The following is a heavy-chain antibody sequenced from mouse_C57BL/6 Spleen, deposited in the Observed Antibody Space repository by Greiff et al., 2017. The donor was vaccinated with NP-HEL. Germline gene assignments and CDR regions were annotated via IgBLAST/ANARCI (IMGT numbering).Heavy chain of an antibody. Sequence: QVQLQQSGPELVKPGASVKISCKASGYAFSSSWMNWVKQRPGKGLEWIGRIYPGDGDTNYNVKFKGKATLTADKSSSTAYMQLSSLTSEDSAVYFCARSTGLYAMDYWGQGTSVTVSS. J-gene: IGHJ4*01. CDR2: IYPGDGDT. CDR1: GYAFSSSW. D-gene: IGHD4-1*01. CDR3: ARSTGLYAMDY. V-gene: IGHV1-82*01.